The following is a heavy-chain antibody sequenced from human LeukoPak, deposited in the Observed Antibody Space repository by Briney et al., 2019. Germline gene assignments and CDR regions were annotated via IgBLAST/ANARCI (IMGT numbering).Heavy chain of an antibody. V-gene: IGHV1-2*02. J-gene: IGHJ3*02. CDR3: AINRRWLQLRDAFDI. CDR1: GYTFTGYY. CDR2: INPNSGGT. D-gene: IGHD5-24*01. Sequence: GASVKVSCKASGYTFTGYYMHWVRQAPGRGPEWMGWINPNSGGTNYAQKFQGRVTMTRDTSISTAYMELSRLRSDGTAVYYCAINRRWLQLRDAFDIWGQGTVVTVSS.